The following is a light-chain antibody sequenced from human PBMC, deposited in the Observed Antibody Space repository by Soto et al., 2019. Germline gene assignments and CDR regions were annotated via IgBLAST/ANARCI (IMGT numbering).Light chain of an antibody. Sequence: EIVLTQSPGTLSLSPGERATLSCRASQSVSSSYLAWYQQKPGQAPRPLIYGASSRAIGIPDRFSGSGSGTDFTLTISRLEPEDFAVYYCQQHGSSPWTFGQGTNVEL. CDR2: GAS. J-gene: IGKJ1*01. CDR1: QSVSSSY. CDR3: QQHGSSPWT. V-gene: IGKV3-20*01.